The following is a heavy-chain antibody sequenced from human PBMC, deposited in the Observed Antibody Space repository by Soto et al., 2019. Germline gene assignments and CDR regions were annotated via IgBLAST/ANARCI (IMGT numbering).Heavy chain of an antibody. V-gene: IGHV4-34*01. D-gene: IGHD2-8*02. J-gene: IGHJ4*02. Sequence: QVQLQQWGAGLLKPSETLSLTCAVYGGSFSGYSWTWIRQPPGTGLEWIGEINHSGSTNYNPSLKSRVTISVDTSKNQFSLKLTSVTAADTAVYYCARAKITGLFDYWGQGTLVTVSS. CDR2: INHSGST. CDR1: GGSFSGYS. CDR3: ARAKITGLFDY.